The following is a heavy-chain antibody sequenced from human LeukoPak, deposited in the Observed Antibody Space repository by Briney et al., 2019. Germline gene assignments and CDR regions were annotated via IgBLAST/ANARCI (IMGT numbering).Heavy chain of an antibody. V-gene: IGHV1-2*02. D-gene: IGHD1-7*01. CDR3: ARAELQYYFDY. CDR2: INPNSGGT. Sequence: ASVKVSCKTSGYIFTGYSMHWVRQAPGQGLEWMGWINPNSGGTHYAQKFQGRVTMTRDTSLNTAYMELSSLRSADTAVYYCARAELQYYFDYWGQGTLVTVSS. J-gene: IGHJ4*02. CDR1: GYIFTGYS.